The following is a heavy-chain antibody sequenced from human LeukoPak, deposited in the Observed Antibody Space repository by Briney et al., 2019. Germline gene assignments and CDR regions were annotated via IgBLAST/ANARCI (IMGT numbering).Heavy chain of an antibody. J-gene: IGHJ4*02. Sequence: QPGRSLRLSCAASGFTLSSYEMNWVRQAPGKGLEWVAVISYDGSNKYYADSVKGRFTISRDNSKNTLYLQMNSLRAEDTAVYYCAKDGDSSGYPYYFDYWGQGTLVTVSS. V-gene: IGHV3-30*18. CDR3: AKDGDSSGYPYYFDY. CDR2: ISYDGSNK. CDR1: GFTLSSYE. D-gene: IGHD3-22*01.